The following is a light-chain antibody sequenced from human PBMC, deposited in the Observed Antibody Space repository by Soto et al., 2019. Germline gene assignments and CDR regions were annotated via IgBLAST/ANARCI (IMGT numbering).Light chain of an antibody. J-gene: IGKJ1*01. Sequence: EIVMTQSPATLSVSPGERATLSCRASQSVSSNLAWYQQKPGQAPRLLIYGASTRATGIPARFSGSGSGTEFILTISSLQSVDFAVYYCRQYNNWPRWTFGQGTKVAIK. CDR2: GAS. CDR3: RQYNNWPRWT. CDR1: QSVSSN. V-gene: IGKV3-15*01.